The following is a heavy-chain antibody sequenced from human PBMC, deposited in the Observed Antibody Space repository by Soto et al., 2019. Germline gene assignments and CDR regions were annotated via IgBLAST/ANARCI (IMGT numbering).Heavy chain of an antibody. CDR3: ARERACAFDI. CDR2: IWYDGSEK. V-gene: IGHV3-33*01. Sequence: QVQLVESGGGVVQPGRSLRLSCAASGFSFSDYHMHWVRQAPGKGLEWVTIIWYDGSEKYYGDSAKGRFTVSRDNSEYTLYLQMNSLRAADTALYYCARERACAFDIWGQGTMVTVSS. J-gene: IGHJ3*02. CDR1: GFSFSDYH.